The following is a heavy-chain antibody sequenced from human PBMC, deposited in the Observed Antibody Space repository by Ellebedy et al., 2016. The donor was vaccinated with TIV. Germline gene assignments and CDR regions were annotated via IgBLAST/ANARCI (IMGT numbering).Heavy chain of an antibody. CDR1: GFTFSSYW. CDR3: AREGENGGDLEY. V-gene: IGHV3-7*01. J-gene: IGHJ4*02. D-gene: IGHD2-21*02. CDR2: IKQDGSEK. Sequence: GGSLRLSXAASGFTFSSYWMTWVRQAPGKGLEWVANIKQDGSEKYYVDSVKGRFTISRDNAKKSLYLQMNSLRVEDTAVYYCAREGENGGDLEYWGQGTLVTVSS.